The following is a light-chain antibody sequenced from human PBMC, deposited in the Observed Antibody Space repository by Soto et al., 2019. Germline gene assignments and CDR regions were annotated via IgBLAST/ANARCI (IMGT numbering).Light chain of an antibody. V-gene: IGLV2-14*01. J-gene: IGLJ1*01. CDR1: SDDVGGYNY. Sequence: QSALTQPASVSGSPGQSITISCTGSSDDVGGYNYVSWYQQHPGKAPKLMIYDVSDRPSGVSNRFSGSKSGNTASLTISGLQAEDEADYYCRSYTSSSTRVFGTGTKLTVL. CDR3: RSYTSSSTRV. CDR2: DVS.